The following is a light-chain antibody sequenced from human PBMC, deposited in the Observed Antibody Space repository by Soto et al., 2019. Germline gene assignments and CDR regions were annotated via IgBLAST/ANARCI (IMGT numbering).Light chain of an antibody. J-gene: IGKJ1*01. CDR3: QQYYRTPRT. CDR1: QRVLYSSNNKNY. Sequence: DIVMTQSPDSLAVSLGERATINCKSSQRVLYSSNNKNYLSWYQQKPGQPPKLLIYWASTRESGVPDRFSGSGSGTDFTLTISSLQAEDVAVYYCQQYYRTPRTFGKGTKVDIK. CDR2: WAS. V-gene: IGKV4-1*01.